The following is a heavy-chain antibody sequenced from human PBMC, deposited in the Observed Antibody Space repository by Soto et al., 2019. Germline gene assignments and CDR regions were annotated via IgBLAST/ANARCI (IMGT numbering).Heavy chain of an antibody. Sequence: GESLKISCKGSGYSFTSYWISWVRQMPGKGLEWMGRIDPSDSYTNYSPSFQGHVTISADKSISTAYLQWSSLKASDTAMYYCARLKGSSSWQYYYYYGMDVWGQGTTVTVS. CDR2: IDPSDSYT. J-gene: IGHJ6*02. CDR3: ARLKGSSSWQYYYYYGMDV. V-gene: IGHV5-10-1*01. D-gene: IGHD6-13*01. CDR1: GYSFTSYW.